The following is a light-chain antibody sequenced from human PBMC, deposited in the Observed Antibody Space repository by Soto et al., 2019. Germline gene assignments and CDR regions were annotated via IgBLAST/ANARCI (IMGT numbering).Light chain of an antibody. J-gene: IGKJ5*01. CDR1: RTISSH. CDR3: QQYGSSHT. CDR2: GAS. Sequence: EIVMTQSPATLSVSPGERATLSCRASRTISSHLAWYQQKPGQAPRLLIYGASSRAIGIPDRFSGSVSGSDFILTINRLEPEDFAVYYCQQYGSSHTFGQGTRLEI. V-gene: IGKV3-20*01.